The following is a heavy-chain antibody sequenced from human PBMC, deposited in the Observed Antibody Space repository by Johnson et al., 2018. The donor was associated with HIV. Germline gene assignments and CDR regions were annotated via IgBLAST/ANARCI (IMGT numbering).Heavy chain of an antibody. D-gene: IGHD6-19*01. CDR1: GFTFSSYA. CDR2: ISYDGSNK. J-gene: IGHJ3*02. V-gene: IGHV3-30-3*01. Sequence: QVQLVESGGGVVQPGRSLRLSCAASGFTFSSYAMHWVRQAPGKGLEWVAVISYDGSNKYYADSVKGRFTISRDNSKNTVYLHMNNLRAEDTAVYYCAREPGLVAAFDIWGQGTMVTVSS. CDR3: AREPGLVAAFDI.